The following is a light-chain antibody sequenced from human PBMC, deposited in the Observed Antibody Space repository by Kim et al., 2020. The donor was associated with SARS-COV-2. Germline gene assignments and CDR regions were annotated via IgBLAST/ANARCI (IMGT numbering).Light chain of an antibody. Sequence: DIQMTQSPSSVSASIGDRVTITCRASQGISRWLAWYQQKPGKAPNLLIYAASSLKSGVPSRFSGSGSGTDFTLTISSLQPEDFATYYCQQANSFPFTFGQGTRLEIK. CDR2: AAS. J-gene: IGKJ5*01. CDR3: QQANSFPFT. CDR1: QGISRW. V-gene: IGKV1-12*01.